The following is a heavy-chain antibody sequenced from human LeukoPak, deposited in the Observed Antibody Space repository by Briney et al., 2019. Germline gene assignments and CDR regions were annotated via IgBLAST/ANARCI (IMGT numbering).Heavy chain of an antibody. V-gene: IGHV1-18*01. Sequence: ASVKVSCKASGYTFTSYGISWVRQAPGQGLEWMGWISAYNGNTNYAQKLQGRVTMTTDTSTSTAYMELRSLRSDDTAVYYCARPYDSSGSDAFDIWGQGTMVTVSS. D-gene: IGHD3-22*01. CDR3: ARPYDSSGSDAFDI. CDR1: GYTFTSYG. J-gene: IGHJ3*02. CDR2: ISAYNGNT.